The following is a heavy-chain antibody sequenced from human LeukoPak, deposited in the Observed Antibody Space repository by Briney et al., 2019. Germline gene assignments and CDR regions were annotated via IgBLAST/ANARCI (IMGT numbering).Heavy chain of an antibody. CDR2: IKQDGSEK. D-gene: IGHD2-15*01. CDR3: ARVRGCSGGSCYYFDY. V-gene: IGHV3-7*01. J-gene: IGHJ4*02. CDR1: GFTFSSYW. Sequence: GGSLRLSCAASGFTFSSYWMSWVRQAPGKGLEWVANIKQDGSEKYYVDSVKGRFTISRDNAKNSLYLQMNSLRAEDTAVYYCARVRGCSGGSCYYFDYWGQGTLVTVSS.